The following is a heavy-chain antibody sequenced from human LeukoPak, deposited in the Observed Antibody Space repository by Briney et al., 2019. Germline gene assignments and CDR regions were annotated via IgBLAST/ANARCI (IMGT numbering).Heavy chain of an antibody. D-gene: IGHD2-2*01. CDR2: ISGSGGST. V-gene: IGHV3-23*01. CDR1: GFTFSSYA. CDR3: AKSHVVVPAARRVWGAFDI. Sequence: GGSLRLSCAASGFTFSSYAMSWVRQAPGKGLEWVSAISGSGGSTYYADSVKGRFTISRDNSKNTLYLQMNSLRAEDTAVYYCAKSHVVVPAARRVWGAFDIWGQGTMVTVSS. J-gene: IGHJ3*02.